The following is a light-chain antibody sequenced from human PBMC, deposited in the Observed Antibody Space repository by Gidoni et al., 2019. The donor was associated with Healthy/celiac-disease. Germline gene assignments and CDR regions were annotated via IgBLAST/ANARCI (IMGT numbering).Light chain of an antibody. Sequence: DIVMTQSPDSLAVSLGERATINCKSGQSVLYSSNNKNYLAWYQQKPGQPPKLLIYWASTREFGVPDRFSGSGSGTDFTLTISSLQAEDVAVYYCQQFYSNTWTFGQGTKVEIK. CDR1: QSVLYSSNNKNY. J-gene: IGKJ1*01. CDR3: QQFYSNTWT. CDR2: WAS. V-gene: IGKV4-1*01.